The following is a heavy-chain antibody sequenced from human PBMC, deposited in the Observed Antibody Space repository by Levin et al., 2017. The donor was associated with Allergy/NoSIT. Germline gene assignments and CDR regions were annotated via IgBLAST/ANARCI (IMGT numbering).Heavy chain of an antibody. Sequence: AASVKVSCKASGYSLSSHGISWVRQAPGQGLEWMGWISDYNGKTDYADNFQGRLRMTTDRSTSTAYMELRSLRSDDTAVYYCGRDIVVEPGVAYYYNGMDVWGQGTTVTVSS. CDR1: GYSLSSHG. J-gene: IGHJ6*02. CDR2: ISDYNGKT. D-gene: IGHD2-2*01. CDR3: GRDIVVEPGVAYYYNGMDV. V-gene: IGHV1-18*01.